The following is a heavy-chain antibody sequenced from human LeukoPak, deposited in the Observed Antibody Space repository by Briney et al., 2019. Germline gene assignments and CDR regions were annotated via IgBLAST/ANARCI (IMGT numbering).Heavy chain of an antibody. CDR3: ARDLPRYDYVWGSYRFPFDY. J-gene: IGHJ4*02. Sequence: ASVKVSCKASGYTFTSYGISWVRQAPGRGLEWMGWISAYNGNTNYAQKLQGRVTMTTDTSTSTAYMELRSLRSDDTAVYYCARDLPRYDYVWGSYRFPFDYWGQGTLVTVSS. CDR1: GYTFTSYG. V-gene: IGHV1-18*01. D-gene: IGHD3-16*02. CDR2: ISAYNGNT.